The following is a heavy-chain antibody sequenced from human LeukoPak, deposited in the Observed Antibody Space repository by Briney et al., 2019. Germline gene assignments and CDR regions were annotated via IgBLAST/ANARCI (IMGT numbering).Heavy chain of an antibody. D-gene: IGHD2-2*01. CDR1: GGSFSGYY. Sequence: SETLSLTCAVYGGSFSGYYWSWIRQPPGKGLEWIGEINHSGSTNYNPSLKSRVTISVDTSKNQFSLKLSSVTAADTAVYYCASRPTYCSSTSCYGYYFDYWGRGTLVTVSS. J-gene: IGHJ4*02. CDR2: INHSGST. CDR3: ASRPTYCSSTSCYGYYFDY. V-gene: IGHV4-34*01.